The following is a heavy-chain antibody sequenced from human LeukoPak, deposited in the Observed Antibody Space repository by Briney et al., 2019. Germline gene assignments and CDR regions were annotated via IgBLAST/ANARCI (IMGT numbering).Heavy chain of an antibody. CDR3: TTDLVHCSSTSCYNGDY. J-gene: IGHJ4*02. Sequence: PGGSLRLSCAASGFTFSNAWMSWVRQAPGKGLEWVGRIKSKTDGGTTDYAAPVKGRFTISRDDSKNTLYLQMNSLKTEDTAVYYCTTDLVHCSSTSCYNGDYWGQGTLVTVSS. CDR1: GFTFSNAW. V-gene: IGHV3-15*01. D-gene: IGHD2-2*02. CDR2: IKSKTDGGTT.